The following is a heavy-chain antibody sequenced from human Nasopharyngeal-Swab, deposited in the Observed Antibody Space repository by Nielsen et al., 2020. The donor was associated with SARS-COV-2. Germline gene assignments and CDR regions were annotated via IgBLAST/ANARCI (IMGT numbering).Heavy chain of an antibody. CDR3: ARAILSQRGWGYYMDV. Sequence: LSLTCAASGFTFSSYAMSWVRQAPGKGLEWVSAISGSGGSTYYADSVKGRFTISRDNSKNTLYLQMNSLRSEDTAVYYCARAILSQRGWGYYMDVWGKGTTVTVSS. CDR1: GFTFSSYA. D-gene: IGHD2-15*01. J-gene: IGHJ6*03. CDR2: ISGSGGST. V-gene: IGHV3-23*01.